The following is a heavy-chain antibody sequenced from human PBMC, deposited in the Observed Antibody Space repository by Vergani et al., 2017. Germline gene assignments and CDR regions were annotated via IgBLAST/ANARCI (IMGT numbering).Heavy chain of an antibody. D-gene: IGHD4-17*01. CDR1: GFSLSNARMG. CDR2: IFSNDEK. CDR3: ARISTYGDLPKPLDAFDI. J-gene: IGHJ3*02. V-gene: IGHV2-26*01. Sequence: QVTLKESGPVLVRPTETLTLTCTVSGFSLSNARMGVSWIRQPPGKALEWLAHIFSNDEKSYSTSLKSRLTISKDTSKSQVVLTMTNMDPVDTATYYCARISTYGDLPKPLDAFDIWGQGTMVTVSS.